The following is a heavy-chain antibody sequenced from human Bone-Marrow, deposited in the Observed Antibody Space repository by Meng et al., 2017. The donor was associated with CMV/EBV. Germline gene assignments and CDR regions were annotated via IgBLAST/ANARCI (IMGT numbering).Heavy chain of an antibody. Sequence: GSLRLSCAVYGGSFSGYYWTWIRQSPGKGLEWIGEINHSGSTKYNPSLRSRVTISVATSKNQFSLKLSSVTAADTAVYYCARGGWELPDNWFDPWVQGTLVTVSS. CDR2: INHSGST. V-gene: IGHV4-34*01. CDR1: GGSFSGYY. D-gene: IGHD1-26*01. CDR3: ARGGWELPDNWFDP. J-gene: IGHJ5*02.